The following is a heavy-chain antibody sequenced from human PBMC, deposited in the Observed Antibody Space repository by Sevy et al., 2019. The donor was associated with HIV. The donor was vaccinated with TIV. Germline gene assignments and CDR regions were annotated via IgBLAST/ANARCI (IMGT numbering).Heavy chain of an antibody. CDR2: IYSGGST. CDR3: ARGPHYNDTSGYSNWFDP. J-gene: IGHJ5*02. V-gene: IGHV3-53*01. Sequence: GSLRLSCAVSGFTVSSYYLSWVRQAPGKGLEWVSVIYSGGSTYYAGSVRGRFTMSRDNSKNTLYLQMNSLRVEDTAVYYCARGPHYNDTSGYSNWFDPWGQGTLVTVSS. D-gene: IGHD3-22*01. CDR1: GFTVSSYY.